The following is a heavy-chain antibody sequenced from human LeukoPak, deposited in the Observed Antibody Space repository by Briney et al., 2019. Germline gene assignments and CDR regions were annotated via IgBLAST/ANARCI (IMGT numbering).Heavy chain of an antibody. D-gene: IGHD3-3*01. V-gene: IGHV3-48*01. CDR2: ISSSGSTI. Sequence: GGSLRLSCAASGFTFSRHNMNWVRQAPGKGLEWVSYISSSGSTIYYADSVKGRFTISRDNAKNSLYLQMNSLRAEDTAVYYCARDLITIFGVVIPAFDYWGQGTLVTVSS. CDR3: ARDLITIFGVVIPAFDY. J-gene: IGHJ4*02. CDR1: GFTFSRHN.